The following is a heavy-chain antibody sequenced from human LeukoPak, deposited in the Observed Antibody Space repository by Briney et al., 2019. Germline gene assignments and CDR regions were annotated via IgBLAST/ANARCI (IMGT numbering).Heavy chain of an antibody. CDR2: IRYDGSKK. CDR1: GFIFNTYV. D-gene: IGHD2-15*01. Sequence: PGGSLRLSCAASGFIFNTYVMHWVRQAPGKGLEWLAFIRYDGSKKNYADSVKGRFTISRDNTKNSLYLQMNSLRAEDTAVYYCAKDGGSDPDSFDIWGQGTMVTISS. CDR3: AKDGGSDPDSFDI. J-gene: IGHJ3*02. V-gene: IGHV3-30*02.